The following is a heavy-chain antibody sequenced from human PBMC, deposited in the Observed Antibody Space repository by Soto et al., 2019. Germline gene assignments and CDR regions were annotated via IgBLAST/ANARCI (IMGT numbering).Heavy chain of an antibody. D-gene: IGHD6-13*01. J-gene: IGHJ6*02. CDR2: IYPGDSDT. CDR3: ARQRIAAAGYYYGMDV. Sequence: GESLKISCKGSGYSFTSYWIGWVRQMPGKGLEWMGIIYPGDSDTRYSPSFQGQVTISADKSISTAYLQWSSLKASDTAMYYCARQRIAAAGYYYGMDVWGQGTTVTVSS. V-gene: IGHV5-51*01. CDR1: GYSFTSYW.